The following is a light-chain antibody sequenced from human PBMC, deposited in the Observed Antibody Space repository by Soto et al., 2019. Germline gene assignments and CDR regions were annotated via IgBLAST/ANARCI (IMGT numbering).Light chain of an antibody. CDR2: DAS. CDR1: QSISNY. CDR3: QQTDSIPLT. J-gene: IGKJ4*01. V-gene: IGKV1-39*01. Sequence: DIQMTQSPSSLSASVGDRVTITCRASQSISNYLNWYQQKPGKAPKLLIFDASTLQSGVPSRFSGGGSGTQFSLTISSLQPEDFATYYCQQTDSIPLTFGGGTQVEIK.